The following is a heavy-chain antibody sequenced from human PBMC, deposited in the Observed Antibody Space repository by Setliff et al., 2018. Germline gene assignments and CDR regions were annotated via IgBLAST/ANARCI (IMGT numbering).Heavy chain of an antibody. J-gene: IGHJ6*03. CDR3: AGGGDIITIFGVVTPDFYYYMDV. Sequence: ASVKVSCKASGYTFSSYAMNWVRQAPGQGLEWMGWINTNTGNPTYAQDFTGRFVFSLDTSVSTAYLQISSLKAEDTAVYYCAGGGDIITIFGVVTPDFYYYMDVWGTGTTVTGSS. D-gene: IGHD3-3*01. V-gene: IGHV7-4-1*02. CDR2: INTNTGNP. CDR1: GYTFSSYA.